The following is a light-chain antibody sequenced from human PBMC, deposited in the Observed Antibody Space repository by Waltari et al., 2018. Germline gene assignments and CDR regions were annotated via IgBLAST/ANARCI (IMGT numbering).Light chain of an antibody. CDR1: RTNIGSNT. Sequence: QSLVTQSPSASGTPGQRVTISCSGRRTNIGSNTVPRYQPRPGTAPKVLIYSNDQRPSGVPDRFSASKSGTSASLAISGLQSEDEADYYCAAWDDSLDGSLIFGGGTRLTVL. V-gene: IGLV1-44*01. CDR2: SND. CDR3: AAWDDSLDGSLI. J-gene: IGLJ2*01.